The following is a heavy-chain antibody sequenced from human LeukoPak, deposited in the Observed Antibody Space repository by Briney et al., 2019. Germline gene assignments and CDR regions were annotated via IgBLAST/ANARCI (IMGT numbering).Heavy chain of an antibody. D-gene: IGHD2-2*03. CDR1: GYTFSGYG. V-gene: IGHV1-18*01. Sequence: ASVKVSCKASGYTFSGYGVFWVRQAPGQGLECMGWISGYNGDIKYAQNFQGRVTMTTDTSTSTAYMELRSLRSDDTAVYYCARGPDRSTDGFGYYCYMDVWGRGTTVTVSS. CDR3: ARGPDRSTDGFGYYCYMDV. CDR2: ISGYNGDI. J-gene: IGHJ6*03.